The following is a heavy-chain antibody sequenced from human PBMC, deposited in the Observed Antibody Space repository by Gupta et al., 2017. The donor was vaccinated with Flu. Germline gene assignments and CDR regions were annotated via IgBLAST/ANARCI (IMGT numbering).Heavy chain of an antibody. CDR2: IIPIFGTA. D-gene: IGHD5-18*01. J-gene: IGHJ3*02. CDR3: ASCPHTAMDAFDI. V-gene: IGHV1-69*01. Sequence: QVQLVQSGDEVKKPGSSVKVSCKASGGPFSSYAISWVRQAPGQGLEWMEGIIPIFGTANYAQKFQGRVTITADESTSTAYMELSSLRSEDTAVYYCASCPHTAMDAFDIWGQGTMVTVSS. CDR1: GGPFSSYA.